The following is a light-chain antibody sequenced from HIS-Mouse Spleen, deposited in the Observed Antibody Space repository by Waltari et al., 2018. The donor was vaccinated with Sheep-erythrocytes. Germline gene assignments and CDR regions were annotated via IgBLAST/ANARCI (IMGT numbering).Light chain of an antibody. CDR1: KLGDKY. Sequence: SYELTQPPSVSVSPGQTASITCPGDKLGDKYACWYQQKPGQSPVLVIYQDSKRPPGIPERFSGSNSGNTATLTISGTQAMDEADYYCQAWDSSTAWVFGGGTKLTVL. CDR3: QAWDSSTAWV. V-gene: IGLV3-1*01. J-gene: IGLJ3*02. CDR2: QDS.